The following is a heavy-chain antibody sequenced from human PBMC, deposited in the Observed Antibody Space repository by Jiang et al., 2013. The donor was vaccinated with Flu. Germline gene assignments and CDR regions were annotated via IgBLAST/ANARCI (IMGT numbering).Heavy chain of an antibody. CDR3: ARDRQTIAVAGNDAFDI. J-gene: IGHJ3*02. CDR1: GYTFTGYY. D-gene: IGHD6-19*01. Sequence: SGAEVKKPGASVKVSCKASGYTFTGYYMHWVRQAPGQGLEWMGWINPNSGGTNYAQKFQGWVTMTRDTSISTAYMELSRLRSDDTAVYYCARDRQTIAVAGNDAFDIWGQGTMVTVSS. V-gene: IGHV1-2*04. CDR2: INPNSGGT.